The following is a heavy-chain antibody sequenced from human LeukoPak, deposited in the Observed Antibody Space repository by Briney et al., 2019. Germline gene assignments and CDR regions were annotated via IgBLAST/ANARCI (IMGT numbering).Heavy chain of an antibody. D-gene: IGHD3-10*01. CDR3: ARVRRGVYYFDY. CDR2: IIPIFGTA. V-gene: IGHV1-69*13. CDR1: GGTFSSYA. Sequence: SVKVSCKASGGTFSSYAISWVRRAPGQGLEWMGGIIPIFGTANYAQKFQGRVTITADESTSTAYMELSSLRSEDTAVYYCARVRRGVYYFDYWGQGTLVTVSS. J-gene: IGHJ4*02.